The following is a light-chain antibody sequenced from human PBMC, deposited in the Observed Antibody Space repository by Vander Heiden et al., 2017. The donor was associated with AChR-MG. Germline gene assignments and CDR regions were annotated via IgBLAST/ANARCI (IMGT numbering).Light chain of an antibody. Sequence: QSVLTQPPSASGTPAQRVTISCSGSSSNIGSNYVYWYQQLPGTAPKLLIYRNNQRPSGVPERFSGSKSGTSASLAINGLRSEDEADYYCAAWDDSLSGRVFGGGTKLTVL. J-gene: IGLJ3*02. CDR2: RNN. V-gene: IGLV1-47*01. CDR1: SSNIGSNY. CDR3: AAWDDSLSGRV.